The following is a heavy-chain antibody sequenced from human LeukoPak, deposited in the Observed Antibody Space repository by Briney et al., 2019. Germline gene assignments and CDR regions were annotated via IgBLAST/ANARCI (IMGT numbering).Heavy chain of an antibody. CDR2: ISSTSSFI. CDR3: AREGRLSPY. Sequence: GGSLRLSCAASGFTFSSYNMNWVRQAPGKGLEWVSSISSTSSFIYYVDSVKGRFTISRDNAKNSLYLQMNSLRAEDTAVYYCAREGRLSPYWGQGTLVTVSS. CDR1: GFTFSSYN. V-gene: IGHV3-21*01. J-gene: IGHJ4*02.